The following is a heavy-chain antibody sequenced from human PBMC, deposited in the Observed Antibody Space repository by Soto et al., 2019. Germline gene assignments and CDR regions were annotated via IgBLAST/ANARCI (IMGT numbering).Heavy chain of an antibody. CDR2: IYPGDSDT. CDR3: ARLSRWRRDRDYYDSSGYPGWFDP. CDR1: GYSFTSYW. Sequence: PGESLKISCKGSGYSFTSYWIGWVRQMPGKGLEWMGIIYPGDSDTRYSPSFQGQVTISADKSISTAYLQWSSLKASDTAMYYCARLSRWRRDRDYYDSSGYPGWFDPWGQGTLVTVSS. J-gene: IGHJ5*02. D-gene: IGHD3-22*01. V-gene: IGHV5-51*01.